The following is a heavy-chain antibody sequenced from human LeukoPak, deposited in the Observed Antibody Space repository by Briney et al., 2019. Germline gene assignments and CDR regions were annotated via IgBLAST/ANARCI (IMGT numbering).Heavy chain of an antibody. V-gene: IGHV4-31*03. D-gene: IGHD5-18*01. CDR3: ARAAYSYGYYYYYGMDV. Sequence: SQTLSLTCTVSGGSISSGGYYWSWIRQHPGKGLEWIGYIYYSGSTYYNPSLKSRVTISVDTSKNQFSLKLSSVTAADTAVYYCARAAYSYGYYYYYGMDVWGQGTTVTVSS. CDR1: GGSISSGGYY. J-gene: IGHJ6*02. CDR2: IYYSGST.